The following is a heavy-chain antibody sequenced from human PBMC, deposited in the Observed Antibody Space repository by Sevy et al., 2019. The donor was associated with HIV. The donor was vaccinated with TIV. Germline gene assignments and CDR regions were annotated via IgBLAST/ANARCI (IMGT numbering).Heavy chain of an antibody. D-gene: IGHD2-2*01. CDR2: IKQDGSER. V-gene: IGHV3-7*01. J-gene: IGHJ6*03. CDR1: GFTFSSYW. Sequence: GGSLRLYCAASGFTFSSYWMSWVRQAPGKGLECVANIKQDGSERYYEDYVKGRFTISRDNTKNSLYLQMNSLRVEDTAVLYCARDSQNIVVVPAATINYYYSYYMDVWGKGTTVTVSS. CDR3: ARDSQNIVVVPAATINYYYSYYMDV.